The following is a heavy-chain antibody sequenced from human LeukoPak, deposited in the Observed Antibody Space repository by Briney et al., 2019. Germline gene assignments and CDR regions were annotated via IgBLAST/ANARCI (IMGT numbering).Heavy chain of an antibody. CDR3: ARARNYYGSGSYYNLPYYFDY. CDR1: GYTFTSYG. V-gene: IGHV1-18*01. D-gene: IGHD3-10*01. Sequence: ASVKVSCKASGYTFTSYGISWVRQAPGQGLEWMGWISAYNGITNYAQKLQGRVTMTTDTSTSTAYMELRSLRSDDTAVYYCARARNYYGSGSYYNLPYYFDYWGQGTLVTVSS. J-gene: IGHJ4*02. CDR2: ISAYNGIT.